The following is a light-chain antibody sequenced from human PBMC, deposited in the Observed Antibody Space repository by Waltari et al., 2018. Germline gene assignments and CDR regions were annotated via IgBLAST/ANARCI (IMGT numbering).Light chain of an antibody. CDR1: SSDVGGYDF. J-gene: IGLJ1*01. CDR3: SSYAGSNNYV. V-gene: IGLV2-8*01. Sequence: QSALTQPPSASGSLGQSVSISCTGTSSDVGGYDFVSWYQQHPGKAPKLMIYDVNKRPSGVPDRFSGSKSGNTASRTVSGLQADDEADYYCSSYAGSNNYVFGSGTKVTVL. CDR2: DVN.